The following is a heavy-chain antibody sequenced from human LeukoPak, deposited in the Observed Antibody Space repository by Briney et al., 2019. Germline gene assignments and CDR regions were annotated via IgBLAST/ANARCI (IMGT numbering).Heavy chain of an antibody. CDR1: GFTFSSYA. CDR2: ISGSGGST. Sequence: GGSLRLSCAASGFTFSSYAMSWVRQAPGKGLEWVSAISGSGGSTYYADSVKGRFTISRDNSKTTVYLQMNSLGVEDTAVYYCAKDFGHSFGFYNFFDPWGQGTLVTVSS. V-gene: IGHV3-23*01. D-gene: IGHD5-18*01. CDR3: AKDFGHSFGFYNFFDP. J-gene: IGHJ5*02.